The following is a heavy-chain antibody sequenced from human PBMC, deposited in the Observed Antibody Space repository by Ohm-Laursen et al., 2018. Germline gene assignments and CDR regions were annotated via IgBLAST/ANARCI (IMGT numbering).Heavy chain of an antibody. CDR1: GYTFTSYD. J-gene: IGHJ6*02. CDR3: ARGPSLHDGMDV. Sequence: GASVKVSCKASGYTFTSYDINWVRQATGQGLEWMGWMNPNSGNTGYAQKFQGRVTMTRNTSISTAYMELSSLRSEDTAVYYCARGPSLHDGMDVWGQGTRVTVSS. D-gene: IGHD4-11*01. CDR2: MNPNSGNT. V-gene: IGHV1-8*01.